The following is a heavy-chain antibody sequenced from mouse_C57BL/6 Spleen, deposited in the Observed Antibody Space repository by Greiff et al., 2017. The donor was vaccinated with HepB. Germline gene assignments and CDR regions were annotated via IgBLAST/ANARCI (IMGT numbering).Heavy chain of an antibody. CDR3: AIPLYYGSSYGYFDV. D-gene: IGHD1-1*01. CDR1: GYTFTSYW. CDR2: IHPNSGST. J-gene: IGHJ1*03. Sequence: QVQLQQPGAELVKPGASVKLSCKASGYTFTSYWMHWVKQRPGQGLEWIGMIHPNSGSTNYNEKFKSKATLTVDKSSSTAYMQLSSLTSEDSAVYYCAIPLYYGSSYGYFDVWGTGTTVTVSS. V-gene: IGHV1-64*01.